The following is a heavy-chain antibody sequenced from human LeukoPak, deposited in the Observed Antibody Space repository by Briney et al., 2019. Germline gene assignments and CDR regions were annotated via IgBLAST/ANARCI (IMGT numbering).Heavy chain of an antibody. D-gene: IGHD6-13*01. J-gene: IGHJ4*02. CDR2: INPNSGGT. CDR3: ARDQAAAGYLTSGENFDY. CDR1: GYTFTGLY. Sequence: ASVKVSCSASGYTFTGLYMHWVRQAPGQGLEWMGWINPNSGGTNYAQKFQGKVTMTRDTSISTAYMKLSRLRSDDTAVYYCARDQAAAGYLTSGENFDYWGQGTLVTVSS. V-gene: IGHV1-2*02.